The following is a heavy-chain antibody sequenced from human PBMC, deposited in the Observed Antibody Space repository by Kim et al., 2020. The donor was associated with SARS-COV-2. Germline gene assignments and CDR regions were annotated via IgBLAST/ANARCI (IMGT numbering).Heavy chain of an antibody. CDR3: ARSLEEYYYEVRGYYPFGSFGI. V-gene: IGHV1-69*13. CDR2: IIPMFETT. D-gene: IGHD3-22*01. J-gene: IGHJ3*02. Sequence: SVKVSCQASGGAFRSHAFNWVRQAPGQGLEWMGGIIPMFETTNYAQRFQGRVTITADEYTSTAHLELSGLGSEDTAVYYCARSLEEYYYEVRGYYPFGSFGIWGQGTLVTVS. CDR1: GGAFRSHA.